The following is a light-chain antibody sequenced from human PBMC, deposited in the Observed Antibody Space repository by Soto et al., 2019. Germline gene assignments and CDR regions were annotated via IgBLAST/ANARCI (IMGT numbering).Light chain of an antibody. CDR3: GSYTSSSTYV. CDR2: EVN. V-gene: IGLV2-14*01. CDR1: SSDVGDYNY. Sequence: QSALTQPASVSGSPGQSITISCTGASSDVGDYNYVSWYQHHPGKAPKLLIYEVNNRPSGVSDRFSGSKSGNVASLTISWLQAEDEADYYCGSYTSSSTYVFGTGTKVTVL. J-gene: IGLJ1*01.